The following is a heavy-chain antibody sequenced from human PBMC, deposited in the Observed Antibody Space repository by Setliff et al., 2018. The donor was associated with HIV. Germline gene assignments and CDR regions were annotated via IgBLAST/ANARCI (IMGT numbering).Heavy chain of an antibody. D-gene: IGHD2-8*01. CDR3: ARPLLRTNPVYGILGNWFDS. CDR1: RFSFSTFW. J-gene: IGHJ5*01. V-gene: IGHV3-7*01. Sequence: GGSLRLSCATSRFSFSTFWMTWVRQAPGKGLEWIANINADGNKKYHADSWWGRFTISRDNAKNSLYLQMNSLRAEDTAGYYCARPLLRTNPVYGILGNWFDSWGPGTLVTVSS. CDR2: INADGNKK.